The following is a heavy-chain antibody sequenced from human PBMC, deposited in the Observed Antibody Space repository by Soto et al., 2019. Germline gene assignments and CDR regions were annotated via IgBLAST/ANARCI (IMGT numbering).Heavy chain of an antibody. V-gene: IGHV3-30*18. CDR3: AKLQAGTVRPLDY. CDR2: ISYDGSNK. Sequence: QVQLVESGGGVVQPGRSLRLSCAASGFNFSSYGMRWVRQAPGKGLEWVAVISYDGSNKYYADSVKGRFTISRDNSKNTLYLQMNSLRAEDTAVYYCAKLQAGTVRPLDYWGQGTLVTVSS. J-gene: IGHJ4*02. D-gene: IGHD4-17*01. CDR1: GFNFSSYG.